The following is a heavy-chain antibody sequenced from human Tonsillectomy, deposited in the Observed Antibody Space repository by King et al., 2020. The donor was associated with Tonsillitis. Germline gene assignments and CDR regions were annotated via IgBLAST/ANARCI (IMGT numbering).Heavy chain of an antibody. CDR1: GGSFSGYY. CDR2: INHTGRT. J-gene: IGHJ4*02. CDR3: ARGADYSVCYYRSDY. Sequence: VQLQQWGAGLLKPSETLSLTCAVYGGSFSGYYWSWIRQPPGKGLEWIGEINHTGRTNYNTSLKSRVTISVDTSKNQFSLKLSSVSAADTAVYYCARGADYSVCYYRSDYWGQGTPVTVSS. D-gene: IGHD1-26*01. V-gene: IGHV4-34*01.